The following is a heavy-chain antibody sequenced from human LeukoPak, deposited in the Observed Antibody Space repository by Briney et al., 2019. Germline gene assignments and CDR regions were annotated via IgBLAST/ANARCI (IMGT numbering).Heavy chain of an antibody. CDR3: ARGYDFWSGYSFDY. Sequence: GGSLRLSCSASGFTFSNYGMSWVRQAPGKGLEWVSGIHGSSGSTYYADSVKGRSTISRDNSKNTLYLQMNSLRAEDAAVYYCARGYDFWSGYSFDYWGQGTLVTVSS. CDR2: IHGSSGST. CDR1: GFTFSNYG. J-gene: IGHJ4*02. D-gene: IGHD3-3*01. V-gene: IGHV3-23*01.